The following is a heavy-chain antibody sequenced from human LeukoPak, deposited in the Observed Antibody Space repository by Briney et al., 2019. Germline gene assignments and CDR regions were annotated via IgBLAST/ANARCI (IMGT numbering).Heavy chain of an antibody. CDR1: GGSISSYY. D-gene: IGHD3-9*01. J-gene: IGHJ3*02. CDR2: IYTSGST. Sequence: NSSETLSLTCTVSGGSISSYYWSWIRQPAGKGLEWIGRIYTSGSTNYNPSLKSRVTMSVDTSKNQFSLKLSSVTAADTAVYYCARTSTYYDILTGYMSSFVFNIWGQGTMVTVSS. CDR3: ARTSTYYDILTGYMSSFVFNI. V-gene: IGHV4-4*07.